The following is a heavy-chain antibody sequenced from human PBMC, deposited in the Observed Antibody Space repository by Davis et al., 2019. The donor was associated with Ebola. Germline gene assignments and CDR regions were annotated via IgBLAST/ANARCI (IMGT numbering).Heavy chain of an antibody. CDR1: GGSFSGYY. J-gene: IGHJ4*02. D-gene: IGHD1-1*01. V-gene: IGHV4-34*01. CDR3: ARHGSKVFDY. Sequence: SETLSLTCAVYGGSFSGYYWSWIRQPPGKGLEWIGEINHSGSTNYNPSLKSRVTISVDTSKNQFSLKLSSVTAADTAVYYCARHGSKVFDYWGQGTLVTVSS. CDR2: INHSGST.